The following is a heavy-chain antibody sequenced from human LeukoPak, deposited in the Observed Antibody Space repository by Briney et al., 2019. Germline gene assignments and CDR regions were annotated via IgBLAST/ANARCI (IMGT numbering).Heavy chain of an antibody. J-gene: IGHJ4*02. CDR2: INWNGGRM. CDR1: GFSFDDHG. V-gene: IGHV3-9*01. CDR3: AKEIFGVALGF. Sequence: GRSLRLSCIASGFSFDDHGMHWVRQAPGKGLEWVSRINWNGGRMIYADSVKGRFTISRDNAKKTPYLQMNSLRPEDTAFYYCAKEIFGVALGFWGQGTLVTVSS. D-gene: IGHD3-3*01.